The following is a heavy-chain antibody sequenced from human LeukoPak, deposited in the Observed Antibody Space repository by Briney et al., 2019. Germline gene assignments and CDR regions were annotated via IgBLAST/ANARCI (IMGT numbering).Heavy chain of an antibody. V-gene: IGHV3-30*03. D-gene: IGHD3-22*01. CDR1: RFTFSNYG. Sequence: GGSLRLSCAASRFTFSNYGMHWVRQAPGKGLEWVTTISNDGTHKFYTDSVKGRFTISRDNSKNTLYLQMNSLRAEDTAVYYCARDKSGGYYYWFDPWGQGTLVTVSS. J-gene: IGHJ5*02. CDR2: ISNDGTHK. CDR3: ARDKSGGYYYWFDP.